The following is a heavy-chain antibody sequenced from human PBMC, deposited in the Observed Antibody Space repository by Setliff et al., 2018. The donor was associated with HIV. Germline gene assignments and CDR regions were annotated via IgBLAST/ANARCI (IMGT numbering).Heavy chain of an antibody. Sequence: LRLSCAASGFTFSDYWMHWVRQAPGKGLVWVSRVKNDGTSTDYADSVRGRFTISRDNAKNILYLQMNSLRVEDTAVYYCARRGMVPATLDFWGQGTPVTVSS. V-gene: IGHV3-74*01. D-gene: IGHD2-21*02. CDR3: ARRGMVPATLDF. CDR1: GFTFSDYW. J-gene: IGHJ4*02. CDR2: VKNDGTST.